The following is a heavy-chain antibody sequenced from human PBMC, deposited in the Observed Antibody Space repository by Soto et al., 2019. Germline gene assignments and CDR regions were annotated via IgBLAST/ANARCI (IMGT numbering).Heavy chain of an antibody. CDR2: VYYNGNT. D-gene: IGHD3-22*01. V-gene: IGHV4-59*08. Sequence: SETLSLTCTVSGGHLSGYYWSWIRQAPGTGLEWIGYVYYNGNTKYNPSLKSRVTISLDRPKNQFSLKLSSVTAADTAMYFCASTQFSSSGPNLAQFDYWGQGAQLTVS. J-gene: IGHJ4*02. CDR3: ASTQFSSSGPNLAQFDY. CDR1: GGHLSGYY.